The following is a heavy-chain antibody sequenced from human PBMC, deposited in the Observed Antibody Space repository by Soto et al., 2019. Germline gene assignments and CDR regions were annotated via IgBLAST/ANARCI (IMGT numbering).Heavy chain of an antibody. CDR3: AKRSSSSTFDY. J-gene: IGHJ4*02. D-gene: IGHD6-6*01. CDR2: ISGSDDST. CDR1: GFTFSSYA. V-gene: IGHV3-23*01. Sequence: GESLNISCAASGFTFSSYAMSWVRQAPGKGLEWVSVISGSDDSTYYADSVKGRFTISRDNSKNTLYLQMNSLRAEDTAVYYCAKRSSSSTFDYWGQGTRVTVSS.